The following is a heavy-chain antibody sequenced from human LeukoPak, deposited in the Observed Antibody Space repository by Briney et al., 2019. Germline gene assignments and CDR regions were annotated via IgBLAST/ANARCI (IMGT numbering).Heavy chain of an antibody. CDR3: AKGPAMVRGTFDP. V-gene: IGHV3-23*01. CDR2: ISGSGGNT. D-gene: IGHD3-10*01. J-gene: IGHJ5*02. CDR1: GFTFSSYA. Sequence: GSLRLSCATSGFTFSSYAMSWVRQAPGKGLEWVSSISGSGGNTYYADSVKGRFTISRDYSKNTLYLQMNSLRTEETAVYYCAKGPAMVRGTFDPWGQGTLVTVSS.